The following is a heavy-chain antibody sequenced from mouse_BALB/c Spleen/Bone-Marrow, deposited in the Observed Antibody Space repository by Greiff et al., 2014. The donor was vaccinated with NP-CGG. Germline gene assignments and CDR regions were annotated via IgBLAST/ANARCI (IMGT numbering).Heavy chain of an antibody. V-gene: IGHV1-67*01. CDR2: ISTYYGDA. D-gene: IGHD2-2*01. CDR1: GYTFTDYS. CDR3: ARRGYMDY. Sequence: VQLQQPGAELVRPGVSVKISCKGSGYTFTDYSIHWVRQSHAKSLEWIGVISTYYGDANYNQKFKGKATRTVEKSSSTDYMELARLTSEDSASYCFARRGYMDYWGQGTSVTVSS. J-gene: IGHJ4*01.